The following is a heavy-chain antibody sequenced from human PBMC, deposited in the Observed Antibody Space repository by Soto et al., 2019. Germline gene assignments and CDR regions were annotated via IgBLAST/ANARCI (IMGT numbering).Heavy chain of an antibody. Sequence: SGGSLRLSCAASGFTFTNYLMTWVRQAPGKGLEWVSSIDKSSGDTYYADSVKGRFTISRDNSKNTLYLQMNGLRAEDTALYYCAKDTYSRSWYFWGQGTLVTVSS. CDR1: GFTFTNYL. J-gene: IGHJ4*02. D-gene: IGHD2-2*01. V-gene: IGHV3-23*05. CDR2: IDKSSGDT. CDR3: AKDTYSRSWYF.